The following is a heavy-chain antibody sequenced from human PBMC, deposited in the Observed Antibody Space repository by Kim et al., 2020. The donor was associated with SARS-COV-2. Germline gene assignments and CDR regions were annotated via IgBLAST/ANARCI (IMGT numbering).Heavy chain of an antibody. Sequence: SETLSLTCTVSGGSISSYYWSWIRQPPGKGLEWIGYIYYSGSTNYNPSLKSRVTISVDTSKNQFSLKLSSVTAADTAVYYCARAKVGEANFAVIAEYYF. CDR1: GGSISSYY. CDR3: ARAKVGEANFAVIAEYYF. D-gene: IGHD3-16*01. J-gene: IGHJ4*01. CDR2: IYYSGST. V-gene: IGHV4-59*01.